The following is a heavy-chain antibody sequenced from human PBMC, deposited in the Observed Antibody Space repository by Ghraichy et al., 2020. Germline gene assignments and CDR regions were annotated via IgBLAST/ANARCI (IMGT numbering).Heavy chain of an antibody. D-gene: IGHD6-19*01. CDR3: ARDYSSQWLVPGDFDY. V-gene: IGHV3-48*02. CDR1: GFTFSSYS. Sequence: GGSLRLSCAASGFTFSSYSMNWVRQAPGKGLEWVSYISSSSSTIYYADSVKGRFTISRDNAKNSLYLQMNSLRDEDTAVYYCARDYSSQWLVPGDFDYWGQGTLVTVSS. J-gene: IGHJ4*02. CDR2: ISSSSSTI.